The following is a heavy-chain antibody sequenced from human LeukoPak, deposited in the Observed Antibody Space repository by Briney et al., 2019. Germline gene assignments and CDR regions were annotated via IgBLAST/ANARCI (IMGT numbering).Heavy chain of an antibody. CDR1: GFTFSSYS. Sequence: GGPLRLSYAASGFTFSSYSMNWVRQAPGKGLEWVSSISSSSSYIYYADSVKGRFTISRDNAKNSLYLQMNSLRAEDTAVYYCARDHPDRQLDYWGQGTLVTVSS. V-gene: IGHV3-21*01. CDR2: ISSSSSYI. D-gene: IGHD5-18*01. CDR3: ARDHPDRQLDY. J-gene: IGHJ4*02.